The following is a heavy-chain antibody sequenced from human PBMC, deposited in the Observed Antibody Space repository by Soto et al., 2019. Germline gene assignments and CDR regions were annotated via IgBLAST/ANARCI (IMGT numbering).Heavy chain of an antibody. V-gene: IGHV3-21*01. CDR1: GFTFSTYS. J-gene: IGHJ5*02. CDR2: ISSSSSYM. CDR3: ARDPGITIFGVAPIGNWFDP. Sequence: GGSLRLSCAASGFTFSTYSMNWVRQAPGKGLEWVSFISSSSSYMNYADSVKGRFTISRDNSKNTLYLQMNSLRAEDTAVYYCARDPGITIFGVAPIGNWFDPWGQGTLVTVSS. D-gene: IGHD3-3*01.